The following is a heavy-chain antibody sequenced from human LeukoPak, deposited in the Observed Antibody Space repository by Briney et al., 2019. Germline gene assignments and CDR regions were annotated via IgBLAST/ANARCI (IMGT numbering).Heavy chain of an antibody. CDR1: GFAFSSYA. Sequence: GGSLRLSCAASGFAFSSYAMNWVGQAPGKGLEWVSYISSSGSTIYYADSVKGRFTISRDNAKNSLYLQMNSLRAEDTAVYYCARHARGYSYGPVDYWGQGTLVTVSS. J-gene: IGHJ4*02. V-gene: IGHV3-48*03. CDR3: ARHARGYSYGPVDY. CDR2: ISSSGSTI. D-gene: IGHD5-18*01.